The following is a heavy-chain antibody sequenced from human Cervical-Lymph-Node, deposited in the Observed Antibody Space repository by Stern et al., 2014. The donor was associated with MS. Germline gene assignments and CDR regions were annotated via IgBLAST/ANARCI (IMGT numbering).Heavy chain of an antibody. CDR3: ARDLYCSGGSCYYYFDY. CDR1: GYTFIGYY. D-gene: IGHD2-15*01. Sequence: VQLVESGAEVKKPGASVKVSCKASGYTFIGYYIHWVRPAPGQGLEWMGWISPNSGGTNYAQNFRGRVTMTRDTSISTVYLELSSLSSDDTAVYYCARDLYCSGGSCYYYFDYWGQGTLVTVSS. CDR2: ISPNSGGT. J-gene: IGHJ4*02. V-gene: IGHV1-2*02.